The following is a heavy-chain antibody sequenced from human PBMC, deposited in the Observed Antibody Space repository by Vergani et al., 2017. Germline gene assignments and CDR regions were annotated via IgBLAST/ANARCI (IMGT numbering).Heavy chain of an antibody. CDR1: GFTFSSYA. J-gene: IGHJ3*02. D-gene: IGHD3-22*01. V-gene: IGHV3-23*04. Sequence: VQLVESGGGVVQPGRSLRLSCAASGFTFSSYAMSWVRQAPGKGLEWVSAISGSGGSTYYADSVKGRFTISRDNYKNTLYLQMNSLRAEDTAVYYCAKRITMIVVVINDAFDIWGQGTMVTVSS. CDR3: AKRITMIVVVINDAFDI. CDR2: ISGSGGST.